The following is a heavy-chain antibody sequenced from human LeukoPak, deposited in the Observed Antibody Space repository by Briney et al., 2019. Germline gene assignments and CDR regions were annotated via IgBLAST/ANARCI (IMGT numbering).Heavy chain of an antibody. J-gene: IGHJ5*02. CDR3: ARGRGVRAAAVVYWFDP. V-gene: IGHV4-34*01. D-gene: IGHD6-13*01. Sequence: SETLSLTCAVYGGSFSGYYWSWIRQPPGKGLEWIGEINHSGSTNYNPSLKSRVTISVDTSKNQFSLKLSSVTAADTAVYYCARGRGVRAAAVVYWFDPWGQGTLVTVSS. CDR2: INHSGST. CDR1: GGSFSGYY.